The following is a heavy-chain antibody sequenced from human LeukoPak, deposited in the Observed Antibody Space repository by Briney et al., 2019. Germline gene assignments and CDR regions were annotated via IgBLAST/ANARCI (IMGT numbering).Heavy chain of an antibody. CDR1: GGSVSSYY. CDR2: IYTSGST. V-gene: IGHV4-4*07. CDR3: ARGRLYSARIVVGAFDI. J-gene: IGHJ3*02. Sequence: PSETLSLTCTVSGGSVSSYYWSWIRQPAGKGLEWIGRIYTSGSTNYNPSLKSRVTMSVDTSKNQFSLKLSSVTAADTAVYYCARGRLYSARIVVGAFDIWGQGTMVTVSS. D-gene: IGHD6-6*01.